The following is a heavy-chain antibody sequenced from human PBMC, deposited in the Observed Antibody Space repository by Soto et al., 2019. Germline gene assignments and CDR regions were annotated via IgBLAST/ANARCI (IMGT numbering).Heavy chain of an antibody. J-gene: IGHJ4*02. CDR2: IYSGGYT. D-gene: IGHD3-22*01. Sequence: LRLSCAVSGFTVSNNYMSWVRQAPGKGLEGVSVIYSGGYTAYGDSVKGRFTISRDNSKNTLYLQMNSLRADDTAVYYCAKEGYYDSSGPYYWGQGTLVTVSS. V-gene: IGHV3-53*01. CDR3: AKEGYYDSSGPYY. CDR1: GFTVSNNY.